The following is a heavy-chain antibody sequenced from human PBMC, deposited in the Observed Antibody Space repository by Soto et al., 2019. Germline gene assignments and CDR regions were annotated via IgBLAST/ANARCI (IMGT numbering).Heavy chain of an antibody. CDR1: AGSINAYY. CDR3: ARVDWGSFDY. V-gene: IGHV4-59*01. CDR2: IYYSGST. Sequence: SETLSLTCTVSAGSINAYYWSWIRQPPGKGLEWIGYIYYSGSTNYNPSLKSRVTIAVDTSKNQFSLKLSSVTAADTAVYYCARVDWGSFDYWGQGTLV. D-gene: IGHD7-27*01. J-gene: IGHJ4*02.